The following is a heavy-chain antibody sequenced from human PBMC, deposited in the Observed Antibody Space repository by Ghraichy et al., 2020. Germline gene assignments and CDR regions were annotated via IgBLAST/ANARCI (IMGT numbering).Heavy chain of an antibody. Sequence: ASVKVSCRASGDTFPSFAITWVRQARGQGLEWMGWIRPSNGKTQFRQAIQGRVTMTTDRSTNTVYMELRGLRSDDTAVYYCARGFPDPDFWSAVDRAGSYYGMDLWGQGTTVTV. CDR2: IRPSNGKT. J-gene: IGHJ6*02. V-gene: IGHV1-18*01. D-gene: IGHD3-3*01. CDR3: ARGFPDPDFWSAVDRAGSYYGMDL. CDR1: GDTFPSFA.